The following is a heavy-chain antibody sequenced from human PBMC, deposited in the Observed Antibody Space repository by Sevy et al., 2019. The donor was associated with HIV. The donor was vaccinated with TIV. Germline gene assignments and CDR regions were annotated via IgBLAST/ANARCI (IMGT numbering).Heavy chain of an antibody. J-gene: IGHJ4*02. V-gene: IGHV1-2*04. CDR2: INPNSGGT. Sequence: ASVKVSCKASGYTFTGYYMHWVRQAPGQGLEWMGWINPNSGGTNYAQKFQGWVTMTRDTSISTAYMELSRLRSDDTAVYYCARGVPDYGGNWYHFDYWGQGTLVTVSS. CDR3: ARGVPDYGGNWYHFDY. D-gene: IGHD4-17*01. CDR1: GYTFTGYY.